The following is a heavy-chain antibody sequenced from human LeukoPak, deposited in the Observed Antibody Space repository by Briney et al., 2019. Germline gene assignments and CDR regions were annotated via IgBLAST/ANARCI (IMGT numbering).Heavy chain of an antibody. CDR3: ARVEAVTGTPVYYMDV. Sequence: ASVKVSCKASGSTFTGYNIHWVRQAPGQGLEWMGWINPNSGGTNYAQKFQGRVTMTRDTSISTAYMDLSRLRSDDTAVYYCARVEAVTGTPVYYMDVWGKGTTVTVSS. V-gene: IGHV1-2*02. CDR2: INPNSGGT. D-gene: IGHD6-19*01. CDR1: GSTFTGYN. J-gene: IGHJ6*03.